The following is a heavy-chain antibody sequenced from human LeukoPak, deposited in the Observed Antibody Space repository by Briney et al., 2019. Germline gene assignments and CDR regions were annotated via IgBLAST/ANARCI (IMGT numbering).Heavy chain of an antibody. CDR1: GFTFSIDW. V-gene: IGHV3-74*01. Sequence: TGGSLRLSCAASGFTFSIDWMHWVRQAPGKGLVWVSRINTDGSTTTYADSVKGRFTISRDNAKNTLYLQMNSLRVEDTAVYYCARGRGGSYHYWGQGTLVTVSS. CDR2: INTDGSTT. J-gene: IGHJ4*02. CDR3: ARGRGGSYHY. D-gene: IGHD1-26*01.